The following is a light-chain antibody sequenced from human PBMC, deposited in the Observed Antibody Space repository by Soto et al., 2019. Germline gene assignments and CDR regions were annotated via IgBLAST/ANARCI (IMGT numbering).Light chain of an antibody. CDR2: NTN. Sequence: QTVVTQEPSFSVSPGGTITLSCGLSSGSVSTNNYPSWYQQTPGQAPRTLIYNTNTRSSGVPDRFSGSILGNLAALTITGAQADDECDYYCLLYVGSGIHWVFGAGTKLTVL. CDR1: SGSVSTNNY. J-gene: IGLJ3*02. V-gene: IGLV8-61*01. CDR3: LLYVGSGIHWV.